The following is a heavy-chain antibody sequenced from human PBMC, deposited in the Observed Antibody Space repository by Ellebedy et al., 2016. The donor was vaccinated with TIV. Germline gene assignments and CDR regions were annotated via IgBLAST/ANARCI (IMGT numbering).Heavy chain of an antibody. CDR2: INHSGSP. D-gene: IGHD3-22*01. CDR3: ARDRMYYYDSSGSYQYYGMDV. Sequence: SETLSLTXAVYGGSFNRYYWSWIRQPPGKGLEWIGEINHSGSPNYNPSLKSRVTISLDTSKKKFSLRLSSVIAADTAVYFCARDRMYYYDSSGSYQYYGMDVWGQGTTVTVSS. CDR1: GGSFNRYY. V-gene: IGHV4-34*01. J-gene: IGHJ6*02.